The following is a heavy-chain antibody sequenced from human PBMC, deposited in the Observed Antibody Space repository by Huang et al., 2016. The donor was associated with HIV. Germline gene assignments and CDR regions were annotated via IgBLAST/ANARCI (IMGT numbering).Heavy chain of an antibody. Sequence: QVRLQESGPGLVKPSETLSLSCTVSGDSVSSHYWGWIRHPPGKGIEWMGTFYDSGTTKYNPRLKSRITISVDTSKNGFSLNITSVSAADTAMYFCVRDQGRLAVGGIDNWFDPWGQGALVTVSS. V-gene: IGHV4-59*02. CDR3: VRDQGRLAVGGIDNWFDP. CDR2: FYDSGTT. J-gene: IGHJ5*02. D-gene: IGHD6-19*01. CDR1: GDSVSSHY.